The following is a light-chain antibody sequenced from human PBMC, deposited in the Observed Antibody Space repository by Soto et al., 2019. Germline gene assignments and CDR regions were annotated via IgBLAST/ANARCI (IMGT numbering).Light chain of an antibody. CDR1: SGDVGAYNY. CDR2: EVS. V-gene: IGLV2-14*01. Sequence: QSALTQPASVSGSPGQSITISCTGTSGDVGAYNYVSWYQQHPGKAPKLMIYEVSNRPSGVSHRFSGSKSDNTASLTISGLQTDDEADYYCSSYTSSRTLVFGTGTKVTVL. CDR3: SSYTSSRTLV. J-gene: IGLJ1*01.